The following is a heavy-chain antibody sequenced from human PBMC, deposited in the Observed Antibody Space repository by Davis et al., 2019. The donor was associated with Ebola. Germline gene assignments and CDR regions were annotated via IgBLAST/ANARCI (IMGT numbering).Heavy chain of an antibody. CDR2: ISSSGGRT. J-gene: IGHJ4*02. CDR1: GFTFSSYA. V-gene: IGHV3-23*01. D-gene: IGHD3-3*01. CDR3: AKGSTIFGVGPGYYFDY. Sequence: GESLKISCAASGFTFSSYAMSWVRQAPGKGLEWVSTISSSGGRTYYADSVKGRFTVSRDNSKNTLYLQMNSLRAEDTAVYYCAKGSTIFGVGPGYYFDYWGQGTLVTVSS.